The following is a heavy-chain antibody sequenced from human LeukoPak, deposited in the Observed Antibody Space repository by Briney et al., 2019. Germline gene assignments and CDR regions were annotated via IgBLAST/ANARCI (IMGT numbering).Heavy chain of an antibody. CDR2: INHSGST. CDR1: GGSFSGYY. CDR3: ARGMGPEYYYDSSGYRTRGAFDI. J-gene: IGHJ3*02. V-gene: IGHV4-34*01. D-gene: IGHD3-22*01. Sequence: SETLSLTCAVYGGSFSGYYWSWIRQPPGKGLEWIGEINHSGSTNYNPSLKSRVTISVDTSKNQFSLKLSSVTAADTAVYYCARGMGPEYYYDSSGYRTRGAFDIWGQGTMVTVSS.